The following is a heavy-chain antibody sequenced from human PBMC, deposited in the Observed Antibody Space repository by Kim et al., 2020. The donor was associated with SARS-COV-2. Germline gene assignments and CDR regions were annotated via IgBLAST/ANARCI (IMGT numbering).Heavy chain of an antibody. V-gene: IGHV4-34*01. D-gene: IGHD2-2*02. J-gene: IGHJ5*02. CDR2: INHSGST. CDR3: AGTERKDIVVVPAAIAWGFDP. Sequence: SETLSLTCAVYGGSFSGYYWSWIRQPPWKGLEWIGEINHSGSTNYNPSLKSRVTISVDTSKNQFSLKLSSVTAADTAVYYCAGTERKDIVVVPAAIAWGFDPWGQGTLVTVSS. CDR1: GGSFSGYY.